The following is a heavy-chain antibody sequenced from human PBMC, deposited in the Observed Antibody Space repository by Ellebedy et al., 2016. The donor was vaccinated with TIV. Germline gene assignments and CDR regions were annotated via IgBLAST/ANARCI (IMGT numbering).Heavy chain of an antibody. V-gene: IGHV3-23*01. CDR3: TRRPRGGLPTHYWYFDL. D-gene: IGHD3-16*01. CDR1: GFTFDNYA. J-gene: IGHJ2*01. Sequence: GESLKISXAASGFTFDNYAMNWVRQAPGKGLHWVSTLGGLDDNTHYADYVEGRFTISRDNSKNTVYLLMNSLRADDTAVYYCTRRPRGGLPTHYWYFDLWGRGTLVTVSS. CDR2: LGGLDDNT.